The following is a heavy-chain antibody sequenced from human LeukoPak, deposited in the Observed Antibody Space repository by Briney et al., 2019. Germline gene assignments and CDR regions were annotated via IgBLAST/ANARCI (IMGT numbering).Heavy chain of an antibody. CDR3: AKDAAAGKYYYYYYYMDV. CDR2: ISSSGSTI. CDR1: GFTFSSYE. D-gene: IGHD6-13*01. V-gene: IGHV3-48*03. J-gene: IGHJ6*03. Sequence: GGSLRLSCAASGFTFSSYEMNWVRQAPGKGLEWVSYISSSGSTIFYADSVKGRLTISRDNSKNSLYLQMNSLRAEDTALYYCAKDAAAGKYYYYYYYMDVWGKGTTVTVSS.